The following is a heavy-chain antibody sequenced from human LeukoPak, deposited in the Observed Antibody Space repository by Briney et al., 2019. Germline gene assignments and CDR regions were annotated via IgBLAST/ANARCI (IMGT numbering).Heavy chain of an antibody. Sequence: PSEPLSLTCAVYDVSFSGYYWSWIRQPPGKGLEWIGEINHSGSTNYNPSLKSRVTISVDTSKNQFSLNLRSVTAADTAVYYCARVERIAAAYWGQGTLVTVSS. CDR2: INHSGST. V-gene: IGHV4-34*01. CDR1: DVSFSGYY. D-gene: IGHD6-13*01. J-gene: IGHJ4*02. CDR3: ARVERIAAAY.